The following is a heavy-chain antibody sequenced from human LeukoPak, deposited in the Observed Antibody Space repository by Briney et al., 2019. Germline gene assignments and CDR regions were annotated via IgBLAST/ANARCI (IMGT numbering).Heavy chain of an antibody. J-gene: IGHJ4*02. D-gene: IGHD1-1*01. CDR3: AKSKQLAPWDY. CDR2: ISGSSGNT. Sequence: SGGSLRLSCAASGFTFSSYGMTWVRQAPGKGLEWVSTISGSSGNTYYADSVKGRFTISRDNSKNTLYLQMNSLRAEDTAVYYCAKSKQLAPWDYWGQGTLVTVSS. V-gene: IGHV3-23*01. CDR1: GFTFSSYG.